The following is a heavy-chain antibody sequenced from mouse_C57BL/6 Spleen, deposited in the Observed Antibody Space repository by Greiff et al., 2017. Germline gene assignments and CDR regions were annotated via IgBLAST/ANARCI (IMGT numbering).Heavy chain of an antibody. Sequence: QVQLQQSGAELVRPGTSVKLSCKASGYTFTSYWMHWVKQRPGQGLEWIGVIDPSDSYTNYNQKFKGKATLTVDTSSSTAYMQLSSLTSEDSAVYYGARGGYYYGSSYAKDYWGQGTSVTVSS. V-gene: IGHV1-59*01. J-gene: IGHJ4*01. CDR3: ARGGYYYGSSYAKDY. CDR1: GYTFTSYW. D-gene: IGHD1-1*01. CDR2: IDPSDSYT.